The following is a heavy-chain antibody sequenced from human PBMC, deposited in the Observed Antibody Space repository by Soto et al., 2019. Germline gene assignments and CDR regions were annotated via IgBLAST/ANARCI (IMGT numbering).Heavy chain of an antibody. CDR2: IKADGSEK. V-gene: IGHV3-7*01. Sequence: GGSLRLSCAGSGFTFSNHWMNWVRQAPGKGLEWVANIKADGSEKYYVDSVKGRFTISRDNAKNSLYLQMNSLRAEDTAVYYCARGYDFWSGYKTSPLFDYWGQGTLVTVSS. CDR3: ARGYDFWSGYKTSPLFDY. D-gene: IGHD3-3*01. J-gene: IGHJ4*02. CDR1: GFTFSNHW.